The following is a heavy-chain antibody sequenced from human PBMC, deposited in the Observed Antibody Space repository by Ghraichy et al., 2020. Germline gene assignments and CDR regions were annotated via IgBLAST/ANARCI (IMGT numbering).Heavy chain of an antibody. D-gene: IGHD3-10*01. V-gene: IGHV3-23*01. CDR2: IGADGINI. J-gene: IGHJ3*02. CDR1: GFTFSNYA. CDR3: VKYYAPGTSRAFDM. Sequence: GGSLRLSCSASGFTFSNYAMTWVRQTPGKGLEWVSVIGADGINIVYADSVKGRFTISRDNSKNTLYLQMNSLGAEDTALYYCVKYYAPGTSRAFDMWGQGTMVTVSS.